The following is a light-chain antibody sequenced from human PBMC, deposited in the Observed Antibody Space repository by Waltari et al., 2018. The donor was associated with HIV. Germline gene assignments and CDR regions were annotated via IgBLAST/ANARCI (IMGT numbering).Light chain of an antibody. V-gene: IGKV1-39*01. CDR2: AAS. CDR3: QQSFNVPRT. Sequence: DIQMTQSPSSLSASVGDRITITCRASQNVDTYISWYHHKPGKAPKLLIYAASTLQSGVPSRFSGSCSGTEFTLIISSLQPEDFATYYCQQSFNVPRTFGQGTKVEVK. CDR1: QNVDTY. J-gene: IGKJ1*01.